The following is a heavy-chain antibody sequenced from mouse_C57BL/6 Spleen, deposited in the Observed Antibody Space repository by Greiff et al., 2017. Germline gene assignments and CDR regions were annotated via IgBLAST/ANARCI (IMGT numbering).Heavy chain of an antibody. D-gene: IGHD2-5*01. CDR1: GFTFSSYG. Sequence: EVQLQESGGDLVKPGGSLKLSCAASGFTFSSYGMSWVRQTPDKRLEWVATISSGGSYTYYPDSVKGRFTISRDNAKNTLYLQMSSLKSEDTALYYCARHNYSKGWFAYWGQGTLVTVSA. V-gene: IGHV5-6*01. CDR2: ISSGGSYT. CDR3: ARHNYSKGWFAY. J-gene: IGHJ3*01.